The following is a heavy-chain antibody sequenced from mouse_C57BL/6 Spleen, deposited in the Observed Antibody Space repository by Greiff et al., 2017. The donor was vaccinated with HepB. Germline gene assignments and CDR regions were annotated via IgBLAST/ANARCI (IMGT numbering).Heavy chain of an antibody. Sequence: VQLKESGAELVRPGASVKLSCTASGFNIKDYYMHWVKQRPEQGLEWIGRIDPEDGDTEYAPKFQGKATMTADTSSNTAYLQLSSLTSEDTAVYYCTILYYYGSSYPYYFDYWGQGTTLTVSS. D-gene: IGHD1-1*01. CDR1: GFNIKDYY. CDR3: TILYYYGSSYPYYFDY. J-gene: IGHJ2*01. CDR2: IDPEDGDT. V-gene: IGHV14-1*01.